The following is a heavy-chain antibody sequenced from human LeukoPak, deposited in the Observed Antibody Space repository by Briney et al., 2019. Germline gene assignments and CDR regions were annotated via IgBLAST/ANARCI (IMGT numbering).Heavy chain of an antibody. Sequence: SETLSLTCAVYGGSFSGYYWSWIRQPPGKGLEWIGEINHSGSTNYNPSLKSRVTISVDTSKNQFSLKLSSVTAADTAVYYCARYGSESYHFDSWGQGTLVTVSS. CDR3: ARYGSESYHFDS. V-gene: IGHV4-34*01. D-gene: IGHD3-10*01. CDR2: INHSGST. CDR1: GGSFSGYY. J-gene: IGHJ4*02.